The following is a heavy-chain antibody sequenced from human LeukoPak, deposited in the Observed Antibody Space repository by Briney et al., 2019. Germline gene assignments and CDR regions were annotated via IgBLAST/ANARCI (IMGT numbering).Heavy chain of an antibody. D-gene: IGHD5-24*01. CDR2: IDWDDDK. V-gene: IGHV2-70*11. Sequence: SGPTLVNPTQTLTLTCTFSGFSLSTSGMCVSWIRQPPGKALEWPARIDWDDDKYYSTSLKTRLTISKDTSKNQVVLTMTNMDPVDTATYYCARIPNRRDGYNWRAYYFDYWGQGTLVNISA. CDR3: ARIPNRRDGYNWRAYYFDY. CDR1: GFSLSTSGMC. J-gene: IGHJ4*02.